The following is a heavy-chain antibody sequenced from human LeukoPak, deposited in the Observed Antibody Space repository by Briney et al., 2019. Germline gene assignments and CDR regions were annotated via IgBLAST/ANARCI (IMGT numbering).Heavy chain of an antibody. CDR2: IKQDGSDK. D-gene: IGHD5-18*01. CDR3: ATLDTAMVTNFGY. V-gene: IGHV3-7*01. J-gene: IGHJ4*02. Sequence: PGGSLRLSCAASGFTFRRDWMSWVRQAPGKGLEWVAMIKQDGSDKYYVDSVKGRFTISSDNTKNSVYLQMNSLRAEDTAMYYCATLDTAMVTNFGYWGQGTLVTVPS. CDR1: GFTFRRDW.